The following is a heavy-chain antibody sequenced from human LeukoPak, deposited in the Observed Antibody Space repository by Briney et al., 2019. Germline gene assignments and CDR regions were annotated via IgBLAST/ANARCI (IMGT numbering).Heavy chain of an antibody. J-gene: IGHJ4*02. CDR1: GGSISSGDYY. V-gene: IGHV4-30-4*08. D-gene: IGHD6-13*01. CDR2: IYYSGST. Sequence: PSETLSLTCTVSGGSISSGDYYWSWIRQPPGKGLEWIGYIYYSGSTYYNPSLKSRVTISVDTSKNQFSLKLSSVTAADTAVYYCARDLGIAAAGLDYWGQGTLVTVSS. CDR3: ARDLGIAAAGLDY.